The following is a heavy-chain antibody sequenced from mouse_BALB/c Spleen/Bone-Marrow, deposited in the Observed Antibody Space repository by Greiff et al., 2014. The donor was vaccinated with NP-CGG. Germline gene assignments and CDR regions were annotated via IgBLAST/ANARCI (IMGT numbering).Heavy chain of an antibody. CDR2: IWAGGST. CDR3: AREGRGYYGSSGAAMDY. Sequence: QVQLKESGPGLVAPSQSLSITCTVSGFSLTSYGVHWVRQPPGKGLEWLGVIWAGGSTSYNSALMSRLSINQDNSKSQVFLKLNRLQTDDTATYYCAREGRGYYGSSGAAMDYWGQGTSVTVSS. D-gene: IGHD1-1*01. J-gene: IGHJ4*01. V-gene: IGHV2-9*02. CDR1: GFSLTSYG.